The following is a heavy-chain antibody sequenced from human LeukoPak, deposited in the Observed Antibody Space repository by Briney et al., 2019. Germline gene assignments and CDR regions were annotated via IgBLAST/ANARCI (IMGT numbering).Heavy chain of an antibody. CDR3: AKDAAFVSGTYYQGSGIY. Sequence: ASVKVSCKASGYTFTSYDINWVRQAPGQGLEWMGIINPSGGSTRYAQKFQGRVTMTRDTSMSTVSMELSSLRSEDTAVYYCAKDAAFVSGTYYQGSGIYWGQGTLVTVSS. CDR1: GYTFTSYD. V-gene: IGHV1-46*01. D-gene: IGHD3-10*01. J-gene: IGHJ4*02. CDR2: INPSGGST.